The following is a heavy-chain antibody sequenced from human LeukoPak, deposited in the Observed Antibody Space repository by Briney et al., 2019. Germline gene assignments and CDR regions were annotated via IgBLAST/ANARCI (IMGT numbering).Heavy chain of an antibody. CDR2: ISGSGGST. J-gene: IGHJ6*03. CDR1: GFTFSSYG. V-gene: IGHV3-23*01. CDR3: AKCILTGYYKGYMDV. D-gene: IGHD3-9*01. Sequence: GGTLRLSCAASGFTFSSYGMSWVRQAPGKGLEWVSAISGSGGSTYSADSVKGRFTISRDNSKNTLYLQMNSLRAEDTAVYYCAKCILTGYYKGYMDVWGKGTTVTISS.